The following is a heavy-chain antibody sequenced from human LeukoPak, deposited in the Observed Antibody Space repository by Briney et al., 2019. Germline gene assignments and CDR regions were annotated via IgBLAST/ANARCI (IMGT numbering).Heavy chain of an antibody. CDR1: GFTFSTYG. D-gene: IGHD4-11*01. CDR2: ISYDGSNK. J-gene: IGHJ4*02. V-gene: IGHV3-30*12. Sequence: PGGSLRLSCAASGFTFSTYGMHWVRQAPGKGLEWVAVISYDGSNKFYADSVKGRFTISRDNSKNTLYLQMNSLRPEDTAVYYCATDPNYRNYMTDWGQGTLVTVSS. CDR3: ATDPNYRNYMTD.